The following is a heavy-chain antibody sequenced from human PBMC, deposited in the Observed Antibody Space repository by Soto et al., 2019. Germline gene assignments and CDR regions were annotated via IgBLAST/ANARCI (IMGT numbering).Heavy chain of an antibody. V-gene: IGHV4-59*08. D-gene: IGHD4-17*01. CDR3: ARRGRYGDYTIDY. J-gene: IGHJ4*02. CDR1: GGSISSYY. Sequence: PSETRSLTCTVSGGSISSYYWSWFKKPPGKGLEWIGYIYYSGSTNYNPSLKSRVTISVDTSKNQFSLKLSSVTAADTAVYYCARRGRYGDYTIDYWGQGTLVTVSS. CDR2: IYYSGST.